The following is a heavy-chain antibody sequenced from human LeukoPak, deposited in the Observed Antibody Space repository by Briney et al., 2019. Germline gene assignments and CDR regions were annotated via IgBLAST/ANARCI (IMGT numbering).Heavy chain of an antibody. CDR2: IYYSGST. V-gene: IGHV4-39*07. D-gene: IGHD5-24*01. CDR1: GGSISSSSHH. J-gene: IGHJ5*02. CDR3: ARDLRWVGLDP. Sequence: SETLSLTCTVSGGSISSSSHHWGWIRQSPGKGLEWIASIYYSGSTYYNPSLKSRVTISVDTSKNQFSLKLSSVTAADTAVYYCARDLRWVGLDPWGRGTLVTVSS.